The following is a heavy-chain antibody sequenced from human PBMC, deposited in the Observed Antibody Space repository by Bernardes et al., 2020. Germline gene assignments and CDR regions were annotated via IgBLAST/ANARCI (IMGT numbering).Heavy chain of an antibody. Sequence: ETLSLTCTVSGGSISSYYWSWIRQPPGKGLEWIGYIYYSGSTNYNPSLKSRVTISVDTSKNQFSLKLSSVTAADTAVYYCARGPDLYDSSGYPDVLAWFDPGAREPWSPSPQ. CDR2: IYYSGST. J-gene: IGHJ5*02. CDR3: ARGPDLYDSSGYPDVLAWFDP. V-gene: IGHV4-59*01. CDR1: GGSISSYY. D-gene: IGHD3-22*01.